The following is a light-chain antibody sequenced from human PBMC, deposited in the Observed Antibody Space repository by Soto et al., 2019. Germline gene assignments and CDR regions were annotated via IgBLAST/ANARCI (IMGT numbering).Light chain of an antibody. J-gene: IGLJ2*01. V-gene: IGLV1-40*01. CDR1: SSNIGAGYD. Sequence: QSVLTQPPSVSGAPGQRVTISCSGSSSNIGAGYDVHWYQQLPGRAPKFVIYGNSNRPSGVPDRFSGSKSGTSASLAITGLQAEDEADYYCQSYDNSLRGVVFGGGTKLTVL. CDR3: QSYDNSLRGVV. CDR2: GNS.